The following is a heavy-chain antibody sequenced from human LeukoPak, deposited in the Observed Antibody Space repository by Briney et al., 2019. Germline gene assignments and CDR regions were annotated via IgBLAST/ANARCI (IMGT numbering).Heavy chain of an antibody. V-gene: IGHV4-59*01. CDR2: IYYSGST. J-gene: IGHJ4*02. D-gene: IGHD6-19*01. CDR3: AREAVAGVFDY. CDR1: DGSISSYY. Sequence: SETLSLTCTVSDGSISSYYWSWIRQPPGKGLEWIGYIYYSGSTNYNPSLKSRVTISVDTSKNQFSLKLSSVTAADTAVYYCAREAVAGVFDYWGQGTLVPVSS.